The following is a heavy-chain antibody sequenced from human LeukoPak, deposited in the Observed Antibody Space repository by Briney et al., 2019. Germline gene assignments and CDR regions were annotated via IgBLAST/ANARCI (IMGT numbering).Heavy chain of an antibody. V-gene: IGHV4-39*01. D-gene: IGHD4-17*01. Sequence: SETLSLTCTVSGGSISSSSYYWGWIRQPPGKGLEWIGSIYYSGSTYYNPSLKSRVTISVDTSKNQFSLKLSSVTAADTAVYYCASGTTVTTEIDYWGQGTLVTVSS. CDR2: IYYSGST. J-gene: IGHJ4*02. CDR3: ASGTTVTTEIDY. CDR1: GGSISSSSYY.